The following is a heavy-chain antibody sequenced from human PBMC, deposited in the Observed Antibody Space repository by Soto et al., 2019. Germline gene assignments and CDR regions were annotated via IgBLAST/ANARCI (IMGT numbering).Heavy chain of an antibody. CDR1: GGSISSYY. D-gene: IGHD4-17*01. V-gene: IGHV4-59*08. CDR2: IYYSGST. Sequence: SETLSLTCTVSGGSISSYYWSWIRQPPGKGLEWIGYIYYSGSTNYNPSLKSRVTISVDTSKNQFSLKLSSVTAADTAVYYCATPNDYGDYFDYWGQGTLVTVSS. CDR3: ATPNDYGDYFDY. J-gene: IGHJ4*02.